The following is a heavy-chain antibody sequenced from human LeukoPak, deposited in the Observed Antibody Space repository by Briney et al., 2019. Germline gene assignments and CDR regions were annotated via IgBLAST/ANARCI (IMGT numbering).Heavy chain of an antibody. D-gene: IGHD6-19*01. Sequence: PGGSLRLSCAASGFTLSSYAMSWVRQAPGKGLEWVSAISGSGGSTYYADSVKGRFTISRDNSKNMLYLQMNSLRAEDTAVYYCAKEWLVRFREYYFDYWGQGTLVTVSS. CDR2: ISGSGGST. CDR1: GFTLSSYA. CDR3: AKEWLVRFREYYFDY. V-gene: IGHV3-23*01. J-gene: IGHJ4*02.